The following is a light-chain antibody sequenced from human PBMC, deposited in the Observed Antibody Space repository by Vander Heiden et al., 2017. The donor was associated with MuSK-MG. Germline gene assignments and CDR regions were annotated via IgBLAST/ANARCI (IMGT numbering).Light chain of an antibody. CDR1: QSISSY. CDR3: QQSYNTPQLT. V-gene: IGKV1-39*01. J-gene: IGKJ4*01. CDR2: AAS. Sequence: DIQITQSPSSLSASVGDRVTITCRASQSISSYLNWYQQKPGKAPKLLIYAASSLQSGVPSRFSGSGSGTDFTLTISSLQPEDFATYYCQQSYNTPQLTFGGGTKVEIK.